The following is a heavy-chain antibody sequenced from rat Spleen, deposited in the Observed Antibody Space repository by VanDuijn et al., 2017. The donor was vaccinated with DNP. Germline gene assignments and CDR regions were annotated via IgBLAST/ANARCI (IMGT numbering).Heavy chain of an antibody. CDR2: ISYSGST. CDR1: DYSITNNY. Sequence: EVQLQESGPGLVKPSQSLSLTCSVTDYSITNNYWGWIRQFPGNKMEWIGHISYSGSTSYNPSLKSRISITRDTSKNQFFLQLNSVTTEDTATYYCARHIIGMDYWGQGVMVTVSS. D-gene: IGHD1-7*01. J-gene: IGHJ2*01. CDR3: ARHIIGMDY. V-gene: IGHV3-1*01.